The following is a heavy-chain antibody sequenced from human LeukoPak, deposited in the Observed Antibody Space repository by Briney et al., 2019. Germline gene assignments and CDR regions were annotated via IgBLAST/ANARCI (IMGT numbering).Heavy chain of an antibody. J-gene: IGHJ3*02. CDR3: ARPLEQWIAGTAFDI. D-gene: IGHD6-19*01. V-gene: IGHV4-61*02. Sequence: PSETLSLTCTVSGGSISSGSYYWSWIRQPAGKGLECIGRIYTSGSTNYNPSLKSRVTISVDTSKNQFSLKLSSVTAADTAVYYCARPLEQWIAGTAFDIWGQGTMVTVSS. CDR1: GGSISSGSYY. CDR2: IYTSGST.